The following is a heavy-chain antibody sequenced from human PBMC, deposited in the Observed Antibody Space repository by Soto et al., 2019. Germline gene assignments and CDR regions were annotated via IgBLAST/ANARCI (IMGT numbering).Heavy chain of an antibody. Sequence: SETLSLTCAVYGESFSGYYWSWIRQHPGKGLEWIGYIFYSGTTYYNPSLKSRVTISVDTSKNQFSLKLSSVTAADTAVYYCARSVDPWGQGTLVTVSS. J-gene: IGHJ5*02. CDR1: GESFSGYY. V-gene: IGHV4-31*11. CDR2: IFYSGTT. CDR3: ARSVDP.